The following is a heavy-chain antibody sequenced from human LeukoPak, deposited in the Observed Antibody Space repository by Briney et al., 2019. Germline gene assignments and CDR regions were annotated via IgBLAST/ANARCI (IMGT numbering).Heavy chain of an antibody. CDR3: ASGYCSSTSCSYTLY. CDR1: GYTFTGYY. CDR2: INPNSGGT. J-gene: IGHJ4*02. D-gene: IGHD2-2*01. Sequence: ASVKVSCKASGYTFTGYYMHWVRQAPGQGLEWMGWINPNSGGTNYAQKFQGRVTMTRDTSISTAYMELRSLRSDDTAVYYCASGYCSSTSCSYTLYWGQGTLVTVSS. V-gene: IGHV1-2*02.